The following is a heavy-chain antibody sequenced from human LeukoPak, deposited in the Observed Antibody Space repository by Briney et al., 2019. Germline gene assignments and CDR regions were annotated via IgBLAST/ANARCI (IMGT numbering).Heavy chain of an antibody. CDR1: GFSFSTYA. J-gene: IGHJ5*02. V-gene: IGHV3-30*04. CDR2: ISADGKNT. CDR3: AREASDWPNNWFDT. Sequence: HPGTSLRLSCAVSGFSFSTYAMHWVRQAPGKGLEWVAVISADGKNTDYADSVKGRFTSSRDNSKNTLYLQMSSLRAEDTAIYYCAREASDWPNNWFDTWGQGTLVTVSS. D-gene: IGHD2-21*02.